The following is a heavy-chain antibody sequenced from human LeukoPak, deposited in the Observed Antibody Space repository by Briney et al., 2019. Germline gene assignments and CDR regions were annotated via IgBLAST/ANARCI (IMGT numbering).Heavy chain of an antibody. J-gene: IGHJ4*02. Sequence: GGSLRLSCAASGFTFSSYWMHWVRQAPGKGLVWVSRINSDGSGTSYADSVKGRFTISRDNSKNTLYLQMNSLRAEDTAVYYCAAKYCSGGSCYYWGQGTLVTVSP. CDR3: AAKYCSGGSCYY. CDR1: GFTFSSYW. CDR2: INSDGSGT. D-gene: IGHD2-15*01. V-gene: IGHV3-74*01.